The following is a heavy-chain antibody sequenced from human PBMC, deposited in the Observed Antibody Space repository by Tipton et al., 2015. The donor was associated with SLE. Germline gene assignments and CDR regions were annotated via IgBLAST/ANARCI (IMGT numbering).Heavy chain of an antibody. V-gene: IGHV3-30*02. CDR2: IRYDGSNK. CDR1: GFTFSNYG. Sequence: SLRLSCAASGFTFSNYGMHWVRQAPGKGLEWVAFIRYDGSNKSYADSVKGRFTISRDNSKNTLYLQMSSLRAEDTAVYYCAKEERAILVVVPAPWYYGMDVWGQGTTVTVSS. CDR3: AKEERAILVVVPAPWYYGMDV. D-gene: IGHD2-15*01. J-gene: IGHJ6*02.